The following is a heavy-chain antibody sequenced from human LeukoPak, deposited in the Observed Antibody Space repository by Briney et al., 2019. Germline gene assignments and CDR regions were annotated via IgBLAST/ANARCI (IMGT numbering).Heavy chain of an antibody. CDR1: GFSFSNYG. V-gene: IGHV3-30*03. Sequence: PGGSLRLSCAASGFSFSNYGMHWVRQAPGKGLEWVAVISYHGTNKYYADSVKGRFTISRDNSKNTLYLQMNSLRAEDTAVYYCAAHHGELGYFDYWGQGTLVTVSS. J-gene: IGHJ4*02. CDR2: ISYHGTNK. D-gene: IGHD1-26*01. CDR3: AAHHGELGYFDY.